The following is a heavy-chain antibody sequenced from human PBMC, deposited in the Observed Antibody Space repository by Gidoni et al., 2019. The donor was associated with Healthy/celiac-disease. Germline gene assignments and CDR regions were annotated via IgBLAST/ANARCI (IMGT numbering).Heavy chain of an antibody. J-gene: IGHJ6*02. D-gene: IGHD2-15*01. Sequence: EVQLVESGGGLVQPGRSLSLSCAASGFTLDDYARHWVRQAPGKGLEWVSGISWNSGSIGYADSVKGRFTISRDNAKNSLYLQMNSLRAEDTALYYCAKDTDVVGSYGMDVWGQGTTVTVSS. V-gene: IGHV3-9*01. CDR1: GFTLDDYA. CDR3: AKDTDVVGSYGMDV. CDR2: ISWNSGSI.